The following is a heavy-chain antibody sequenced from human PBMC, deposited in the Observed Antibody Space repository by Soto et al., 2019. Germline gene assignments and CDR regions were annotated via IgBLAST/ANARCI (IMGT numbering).Heavy chain of an antibody. D-gene: IGHD1-1*01. CDR1: GFTFSSYA. Sequence: GGSLRLSCAASGFTFSSYAMSWVRQAPGKGLEWVSAISGSGGSTYYADSVKGRFTISRDNSKNTLYLQMNSLRAEDTAVYYCAKARYNWNDGPDNWFDPWGQGTLVTVSS. CDR3: AKARYNWNDGPDNWFDP. V-gene: IGHV3-23*01. CDR2: ISGSGGST. J-gene: IGHJ5*02.